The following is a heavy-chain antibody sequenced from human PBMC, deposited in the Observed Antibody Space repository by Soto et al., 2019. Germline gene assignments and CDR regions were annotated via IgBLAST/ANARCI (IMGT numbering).Heavy chain of an antibody. J-gene: IGHJ5*02. D-gene: IGHD2-8*01. CDR1: GSTFSGYS. CDR3: AIDYCPHAVCPWGGFDP. CDR2: ISRDGSAI. Sequence: EVHLVESGGGLVKPGGSLRLSCAASGSTFSGYSINWVRQAPGKGLEWVSLISRDGSAISYADSVKGRFTISRDKAKNSVDLQRNNLRVEDAAKYYCAIDYCPHAVCPWGGFDPWGQGTLVTVSS. V-gene: IGHV3-21*01.